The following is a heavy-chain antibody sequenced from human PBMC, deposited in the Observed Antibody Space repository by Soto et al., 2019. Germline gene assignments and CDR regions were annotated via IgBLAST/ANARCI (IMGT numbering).Heavy chain of an antibody. CDR2: IYYSGST. J-gene: IGHJ5*02. Sequence: QLQLQESGPGLVKPSETLSLTCTVSGGCISSSSYFWGWIRQPPGKGLEWIGSIYYSGSTYYNPSLKSRVTVSVDTSKNQFSLKLNSVTAADTAVYYCARHRSDFWFDPWGPGTLVTVSS. D-gene: IGHD2-15*01. CDR1: GGCISSSSYF. V-gene: IGHV4-39*01. CDR3: ARHRSDFWFDP.